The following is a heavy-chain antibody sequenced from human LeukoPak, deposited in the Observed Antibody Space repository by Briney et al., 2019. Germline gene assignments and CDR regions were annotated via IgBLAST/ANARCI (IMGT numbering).Heavy chain of an antibody. D-gene: IGHD6-19*01. V-gene: IGHV3-23*01. Sequence: QRGGSLRLSCAASGFTFSSYAMSWVRQAPGKGLEWVSAISGSGGSTYYADSVKGRFTISRDNSKNTLYLQMSSLRAEDTAVYYCAKDPYSSGWYGGNWFDPWGQGTLVTVSS. CDR1: GFTFSSYA. J-gene: IGHJ5*02. CDR3: AKDPYSSGWYGGNWFDP. CDR2: ISGSGGST.